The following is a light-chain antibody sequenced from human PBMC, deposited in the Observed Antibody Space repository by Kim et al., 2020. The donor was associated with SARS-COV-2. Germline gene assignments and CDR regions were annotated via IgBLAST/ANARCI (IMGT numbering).Light chain of an antibody. J-gene: IGLJ3*02. CDR2: RDN. CDR3: ATADDTLSGPV. CDR1: ASNIGSHF. Sequence: ELTQPPSASGAPGQRVTMSCSGSASNIGSHFVYWCQQLPGTAPKLLMYRDNQRPSGVPDRFSGSKSGTLASLAISGLRSEDEAHYYCATADDTLSGPVFGGGTQLTVL. V-gene: IGLV1-47*01.